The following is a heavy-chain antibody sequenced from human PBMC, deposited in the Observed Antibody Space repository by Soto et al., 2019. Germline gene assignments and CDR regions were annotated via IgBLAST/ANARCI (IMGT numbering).Heavy chain of an antibody. J-gene: IGHJ4*02. CDR3: AKGGRQWLVTSDFNY. CDR1: GFTFSDYA. CDR2: VSHDGRNT. D-gene: IGHD6-19*01. Sequence: VQLVESGGGVVQTGRSLRLSCAASGFTFSDYAMHWVRQAPGKGLEWLAVVSHDGRNTHYADSVKGRFTNSRDSSKITVSLEMTSLRAEDTAVYYCAKGGRQWLVTSDFNYWGQGALVTVSS. V-gene: IGHV3-30*18.